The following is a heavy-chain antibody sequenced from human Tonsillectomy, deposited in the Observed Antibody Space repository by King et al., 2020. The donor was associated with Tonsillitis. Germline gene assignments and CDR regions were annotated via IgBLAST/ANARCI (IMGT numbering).Heavy chain of an antibody. V-gene: IGHV4-59*08. CDR1: GDSISGYY. Sequence: LQLQESGPGLVKPSETLSLTCSVSGDSISGYYWSWIRQPPGEALEYIGFIYYTGSTNYNPSLKSRVTMSIDTSKNQFSLKLNSVTAADTAIYYCARPGISTGTTGFLDYWGQGTLVTVSS. CDR2: IYYTGST. CDR3: ARPGISTGTTGFLDY. D-gene: IGHD2/OR15-2a*01. J-gene: IGHJ4*02.